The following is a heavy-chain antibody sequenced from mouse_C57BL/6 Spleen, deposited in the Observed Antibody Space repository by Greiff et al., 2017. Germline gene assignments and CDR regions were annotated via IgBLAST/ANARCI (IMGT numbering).Heavy chain of an antibody. CDR1: GFTFSSYG. CDR2: ISSGGSYT. V-gene: IGHV5-6*01. J-gene: IGHJ1*03. D-gene: IGHD1-1*01. Sequence: EVQVVESGGDLVKPGGSLKLSCAASGFTFSSYGMSWVRQTPDKRLEWVATISSGGSYTYYPDSVKGRFTISRDNAKNTLYRQMSSLKSEDTAMYYCARQGITTVVAHWYFDVWGTGTTVTVSS. CDR3: ARQGITTVVAHWYFDV.